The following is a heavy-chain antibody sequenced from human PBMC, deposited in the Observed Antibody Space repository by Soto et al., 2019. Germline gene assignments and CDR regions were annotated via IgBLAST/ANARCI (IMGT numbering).Heavy chain of an antibody. V-gene: IGHV3-7*01. J-gene: IGHJ6*02. Sequence: GGPLRLSCAASGFTFSTYWMSWVRQAPGKGLEWVANIKEDGSEKYYVDSVEGRFTISRDNAKNSLYLQMTSLRAEDTALYYCARGWGYFDSSGFPYLYAMDVWGQGTTVTVSS. D-gene: IGHD3-22*01. CDR3: ARGWGYFDSSGFPYLYAMDV. CDR1: GFTFSTYW. CDR2: IKEDGSEK.